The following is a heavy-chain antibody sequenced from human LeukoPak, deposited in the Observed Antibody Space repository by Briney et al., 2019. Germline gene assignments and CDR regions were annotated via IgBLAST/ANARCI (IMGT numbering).Heavy chain of an antibody. Sequence: NPSETLSLTCTVSGGSISSYYWNWIRQSPTKGLEWIGYISYSGSTNYNPSLKSRVTISVDTSKNQFSLKLSSVTAADTAVYYCASNYYGSGSLDYWGQGTLVTVSS. CDR3: ASNYYGSGSLDY. D-gene: IGHD3-10*01. CDR1: GGSISSYY. V-gene: IGHV4-59*08. CDR2: ISYSGST. J-gene: IGHJ4*02.